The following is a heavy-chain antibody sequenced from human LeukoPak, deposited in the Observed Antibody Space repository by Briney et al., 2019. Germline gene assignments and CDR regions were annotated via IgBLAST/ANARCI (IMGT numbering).Heavy chain of an antibody. D-gene: IGHD7-27*01. CDR1: GFTLSDYY. CDR3: ARHSGDPHFDS. CDR2: IYSGGST. Sequence: GGSLRLSCAASGFTLSDYYMSWIRQAPGKGLEWVSIIYSGGSTYYADSVKGRFTISRDNSKNTLYLQMNSLRAEDTAVYYCARHSGDPHFDSWGQGTLVTVSS. J-gene: IGHJ4*02. V-gene: IGHV3-66*04.